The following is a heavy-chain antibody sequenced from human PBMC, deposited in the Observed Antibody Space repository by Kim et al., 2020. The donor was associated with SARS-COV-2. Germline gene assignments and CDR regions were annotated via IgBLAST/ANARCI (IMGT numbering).Heavy chain of an antibody. CDR1: GDSMSRYY. D-gene: IGHD2-2*01. V-gene: IGHV4-59*13. CDR2: IYYSGIT. J-gene: IGHJ5*02. CDR3: ARGGGCTSTRCYNWFDP. Sequence: SETLSLTCIVSGDSMSRYYWSWIRQPPGKGLEWIGYIYYSGITKSNPSLKSRVTISADTSKNQFSLKLTSLTAADTAVYYCARGGGCTSTRCYNWFDPWGQGTLVTVSS.